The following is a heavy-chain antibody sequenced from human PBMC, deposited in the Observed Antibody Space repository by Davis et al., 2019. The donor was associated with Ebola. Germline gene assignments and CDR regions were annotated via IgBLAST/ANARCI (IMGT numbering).Heavy chain of an antibody. D-gene: IGHD1-1*01. V-gene: IGHV1-18*04. CDR1: GYSFIRYG. CDR3: VRESWVHWNDLDY. Sequence: AASVKVSCKASGYSFIRYGISWVRQAPGQGLEWMGWISAYNGNTNYAQKLQGRVTMTTDTSTKVAYMELRSLRIDDTAVYYCVRESWVHWNDLDYWGQGTLVIVSS. CDR2: ISAYNGNT. J-gene: IGHJ4*02.